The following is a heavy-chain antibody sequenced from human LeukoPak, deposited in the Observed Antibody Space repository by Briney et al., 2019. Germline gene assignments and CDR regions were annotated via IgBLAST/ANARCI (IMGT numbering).Heavy chain of an antibody. V-gene: IGHV3-9*01. CDR2: ISWNSGSI. CDR1: GFTFDDYA. Sequence: RPGGSLRLSCSASGFTFDDYAMHWVRQAPGKGLEWVSGISWNSGSIGYADSVKGRFTISRDNAKNSLYLQMNSLRAEDTALYYCAKDFIYCSSTSCYDFYYGMDVWGQGTTVTVSS. D-gene: IGHD2-2*01. CDR3: AKDFIYCSSTSCYDFYYGMDV. J-gene: IGHJ6*02.